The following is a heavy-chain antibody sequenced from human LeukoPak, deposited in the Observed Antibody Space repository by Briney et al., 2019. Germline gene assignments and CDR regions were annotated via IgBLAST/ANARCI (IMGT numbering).Heavy chain of an antibody. J-gene: IGHJ4*02. V-gene: IGHV4-39*01. Sequence: PSETLSLTCTVSGGSIRSSYYYWGWIRQPPGKGLEWIGSIYDSGSTYYNPSLKSRVTISVDTSKNQFSLKLNSVTAADTAVYYCARELVTSYFDYWGQGTLVTVSS. CDR2: IYDSGST. D-gene: IGHD5-18*01. CDR3: ARELVTSYFDY. CDR1: GGSIRSSYYY.